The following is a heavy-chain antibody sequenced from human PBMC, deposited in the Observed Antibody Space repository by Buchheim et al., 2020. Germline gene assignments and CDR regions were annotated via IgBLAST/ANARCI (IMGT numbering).Heavy chain of an antibody. CDR3: ARGDSGYVYYYYGMDV. Sequence: EVQLVESRGGLVQPGGSLRLSCAASGFTFSSYWIHWVRQAPGKGLVWVSRINSDGSRTSYADSVKGRFTISRDNAKHTLDLQMNSLRAEDTAVYYCARGDSGYVYYYYGMDVWGQGTT. D-gene: IGHD5-12*01. CDR1: GFTFSSYW. CDR2: INSDGSRT. J-gene: IGHJ6*02. V-gene: IGHV3-74*01.